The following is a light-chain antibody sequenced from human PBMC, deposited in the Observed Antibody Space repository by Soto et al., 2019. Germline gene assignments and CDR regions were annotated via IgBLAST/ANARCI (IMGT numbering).Light chain of an antibody. CDR1: QSVSSSY. Sequence: EIVLTQSPGTLSLSPGERATLSCRASQSVSSSYLAWYQQKPGQAPRLLIYGASSRATGIPDRFSGSGSGTDFTLTISRLEPEDLAVYYCQHYCSSPWTFGQGTKVEIK. CDR3: QHYCSSPWT. J-gene: IGKJ1*01. V-gene: IGKV3-20*01. CDR2: GAS.